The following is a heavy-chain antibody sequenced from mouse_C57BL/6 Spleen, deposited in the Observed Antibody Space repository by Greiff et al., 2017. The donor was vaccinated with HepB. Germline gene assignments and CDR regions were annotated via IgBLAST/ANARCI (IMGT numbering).Heavy chain of an antibody. D-gene: IGHD4-1*01. Sequence: QVQLQQPGAELVKPGASVKLSCKASGYTFTSYWMHWVKQRPGQGLEWIGMIHPNSGSTNYNEKFKSKATLTVDKSSSTAYMQLSSLTSEDSAVYYCAREDMGRGYAMDYWGQGTSVTVSS. CDR1: GYTFTSYW. CDR3: AREDMGRGYAMDY. V-gene: IGHV1-64*01. J-gene: IGHJ4*01. CDR2: IHPNSGST.